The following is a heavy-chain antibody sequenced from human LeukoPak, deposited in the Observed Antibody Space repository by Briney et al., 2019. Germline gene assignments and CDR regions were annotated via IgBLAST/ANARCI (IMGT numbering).Heavy chain of an antibody. CDR3: ASPRGFDY. Sequence: PGGSLRLSCAVSGFTFDDYAMHWVRQVPGKGLEWVSGINWNSDSIGYADSVKGRFTTSRDNAKNSLYLQMNSLRAEDTAVYYCASPRGFDYWGQGTLVTVSS. CDR2: INWNSDSI. V-gene: IGHV3-9*01. CDR1: GFTFDDYA. J-gene: IGHJ4*02.